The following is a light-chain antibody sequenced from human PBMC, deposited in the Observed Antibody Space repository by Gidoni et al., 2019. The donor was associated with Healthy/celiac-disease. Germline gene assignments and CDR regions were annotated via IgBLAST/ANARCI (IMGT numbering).Light chain of an antibody. CDR3: SSYAGSNNLV. CDR1: SSDVGVYNF. Sequence: QSALTQPPSASGSPGQSVTIPCTGTSSDVGVYNFVSWYQQHPGKAPKLMIYDVSKRPSGVPDRFSGSKSGNTASLTVSGLQAEDEADYYCSSYAGSNNLVFGGGTKLTVL. CDR2: DVS. J-gene: IGLJ3*02. V-gene: IGLV2-8*01.